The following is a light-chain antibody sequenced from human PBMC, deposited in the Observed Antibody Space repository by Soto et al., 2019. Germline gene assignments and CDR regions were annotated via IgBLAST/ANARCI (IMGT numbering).Light chain of an antibody. CDR2: SNN. V-gene: IGLV1-44*01. J-gene: IGLJ3*02. CDR3: AAWDDSLNGGV. Sequence: QSVLTQPPSASGTPGQRVTISCSGSSSNIGSNTVNWYHQLPGTAPKLLIYSNNQRPSGVPDRFSGSKSGTSASLAISGLQSEDEADYYCAAWDDSLNGGVFGAGTKVTVL. CDR1: SSNIGSNT.